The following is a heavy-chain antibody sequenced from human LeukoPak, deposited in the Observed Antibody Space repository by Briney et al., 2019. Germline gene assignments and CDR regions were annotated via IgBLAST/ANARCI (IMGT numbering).Heavy chain of an antibody. Sequence: GGSLRLSCAASGFTFSSYAMSWVRQAPGKGLEWVSAISGSSGSTYYADSVKGRSTISRDNSRNTLYLQMNSLRADDTAVYYCAKSRPMAYYFDYWGQGTLVTVSS. CDR2: ISGSSGST. V-gene: IGHV3-23*01. CDR3: AKSRPMAYYFDY. D-gene: IGHD5-24*01. CDR1: GFTFSSYA. J-gene: IGHJ4*02.